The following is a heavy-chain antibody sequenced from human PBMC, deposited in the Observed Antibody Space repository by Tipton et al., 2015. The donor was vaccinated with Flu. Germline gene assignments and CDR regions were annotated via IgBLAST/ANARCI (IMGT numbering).Heavy chain of an antibody. Sequence: SLRLSCAASGFSFTSFAMTWVRQAPGKGLEWVSAISGSGSAAYYADSVKGRFTISRDNAKSSLYLQMNSLRDEDTAVYYCARQMGCGDCHWGQGSLVTVSS. CDR2: ISGSGSAA. J-gene: IGHJ4*02. CDR1: GFSFTSFA. CDR3: ARQMGCGDCH. D-gene: IGHD2-21*01. V-gene: IGHV3-23*01.